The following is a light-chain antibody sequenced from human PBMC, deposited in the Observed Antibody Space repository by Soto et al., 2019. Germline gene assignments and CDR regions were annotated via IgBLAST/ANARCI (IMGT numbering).Light chain of an antibody. J-gene: IGLJ1*01. Sequence: QSVLTQPASVSGSPGQSITISCTGTTSDVGGYNSVSWYQQHPGKAPTLIIYEVSDRPSGISNRFSGSKSGNTASLTISGLQAEDEADYYCSSYTTKSPLNVFGSG. CDR2: EVS. CDR1: TSDVGGYNS. V-gene: IGLV2-14*01. CDR3: SSYTTKSPLNV.